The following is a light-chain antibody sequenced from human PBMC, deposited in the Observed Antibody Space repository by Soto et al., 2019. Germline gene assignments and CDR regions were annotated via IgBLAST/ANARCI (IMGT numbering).Light chain of an antibody. V-gene: IGLV1-44*01. CDR2: SNN. CDR3: AAWYDSLNGYV. J-gene: IGLJ1*01. CDR1: SSNIGSNT. Sequence: QSVLTQPPSASGTPGQRVTISCSGSSSNIGSNTVNWYQQLPGTTPKLLIYSNNQRPSGVPDRFSGSTSGTSASLAISGLQSEDEADYYCAAWYDSLNGYVFGTGTKLTVL.